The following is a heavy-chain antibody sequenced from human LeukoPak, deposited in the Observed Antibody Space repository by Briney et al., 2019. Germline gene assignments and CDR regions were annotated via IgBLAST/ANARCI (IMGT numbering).Heavy chain of an antibody. V-gene: IGHV3-21*01. D-gene: IGHD6-19*01. CDR1: GFTFSSYS. J-gene: IGHJ4*02. CDR3: ARDRILHSSGWYGF. Sequence: PGGSLRLPCAASGFTFSSYSMIWVRQAPGKGLEWVSSISSSSSYIYYADSVKGRFTISRDNAKNSLYLQMNSLRAEDTAVYYCARDRILHSSGWYGFWGQGTLVTDSS. CDR2: ISSSSSYI.